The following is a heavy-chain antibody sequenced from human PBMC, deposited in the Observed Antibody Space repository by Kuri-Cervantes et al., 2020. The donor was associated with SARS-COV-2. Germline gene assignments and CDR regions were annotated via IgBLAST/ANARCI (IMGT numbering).Heavy chain of an antibody. D-gene: IGHD2-21*01. Sequence: GVLKISCAASGFTFSSYAMSWVRQAPGKGLEWVSVIYSGGSSTYYADSVKGRFTISRDNSKNTLYLQMNSLRAEDTAVYYCAKDGDPDYWGQGTLVTVSS. V-gene: IGHV3-23*03. CDR3: AKDGDPDY. J-gene: IGHJ4*02. CDR1: GFTFSSYA. CDR2: IYSGGSST.